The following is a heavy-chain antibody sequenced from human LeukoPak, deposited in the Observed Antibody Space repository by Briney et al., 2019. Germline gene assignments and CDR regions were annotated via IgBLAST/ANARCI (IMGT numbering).Heavy chain of an antibody. V-gene: IGHV4-39*01. Sequence: SETLSLTCAVYGGSFSSFHWSWIRQPPGKGLEWIGSIYYSGSTYYNPSLTSRVTISVDTSKNQFSLKLSSVTAADTAVYYCARHKDYYYSYMDVWGKGTTVTISS. CDR1: GGSFSSFH. CDR3: ARHKDYYYSYMDV. CDR2: IYYSGST. J-gene: IGHJ6*03.